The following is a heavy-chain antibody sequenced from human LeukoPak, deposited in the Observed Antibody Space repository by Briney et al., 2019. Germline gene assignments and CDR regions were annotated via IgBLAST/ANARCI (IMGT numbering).Heavy chain of an antibody. CDR2: IYSGGST. J-gene: IGHJ4*02. CDR3: AKFAEPYDFWSGYLDY. CDR1: GFTVSSNY. Sequence: GGSLRLSCAASGFTVSSNYMSWVRQAPGKGLEWVSVIYSGGSTYYADSVKGRFTISRDNSKNTLYLQMNSLRAEDTAVYYCAKFAEPYDFWSGYLDYWGQGTLVTVSS. D-gene: IGHD3-3*01. V-gene: IGHV3-66*01.